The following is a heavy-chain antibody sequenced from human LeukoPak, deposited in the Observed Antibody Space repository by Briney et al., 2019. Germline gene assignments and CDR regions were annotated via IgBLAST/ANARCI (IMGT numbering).Heavy chain of an antibody. J-gene: IGHJ4*02. CDR2: INHSGST. D-gene: IGHD6-6*01. Sequence: LRLSCAASGFSFSSYGMHWIRQPPGKGLEWIGEINHSGSTNYNPSLKSRVTISVDTSKNQFSLKLSSVTAADTAVYYCARARGIAARLWDYWGQGTLVTVSS. CDR3: ARARGIAARLWDY. CDR1: GFSFSSYG. V-gene: IGHV4-34*01.